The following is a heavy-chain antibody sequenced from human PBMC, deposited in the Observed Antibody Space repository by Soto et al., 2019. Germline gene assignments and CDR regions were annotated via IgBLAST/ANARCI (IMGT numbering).Heavy chain of an antibody. Sequence: QVQLQQWGAGLLKPSETLSLNCAVNGGSLSHYYWSWIRQPPGKGLEWIGEIKGDGSTNYSPSLKSRAAVSSDTSNNQCSLRLDAVTAADTGVSYCAGGHEGVVATHWDQGTLVTVSS. J-gene: IGHJ4*02. D-gene: IGHD5-12*01. CDR2: IKGDGST. CDR3: AGGHEGVVATH. CDR1: GGSLSHYY. V-gene: IGHV4-34*01.